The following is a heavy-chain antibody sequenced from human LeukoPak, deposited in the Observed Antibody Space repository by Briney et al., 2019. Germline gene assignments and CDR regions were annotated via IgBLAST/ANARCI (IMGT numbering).Heavy chain of an antibody. CDR2: IRLNSGSI. Sequence: GGSLRLSCAASGFTLDDYAMDCVRQAPGKGLGWVLGIRLNSGSIDYTDTVKSRFTTSTDNTKDSRYLQMNSVRDEDTALYYCARETYSSSLAGFDPCGQKTLVTVS. D-gene: IGHD6-13*01. CDR3: ARETYSSSLAGFDP. V-gene: IGHV3-9*01. J-gene: IGHJ5*01. CDR1: GFTLDDYA.